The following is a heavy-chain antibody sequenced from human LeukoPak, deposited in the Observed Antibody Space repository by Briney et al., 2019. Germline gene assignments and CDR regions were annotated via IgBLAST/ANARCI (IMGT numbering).Heavy chain of an antibody. V-gene: IGHV4-31*03. D-gene: IGHD6-13*01. J-gene: IGHJ4*02. CDR3: ASGVAAAGTMDY. Sequence: SQTLSLTCTVSGGSISSGGYYWSWIRQHPGKGLEWIGYIYYSGSTNYNPSLKSRVTISVDTSKNQFSLKLSSVTAADTAVYYCASGVAAAGTMDYWGQGTLVTVSS. CDR1: GGSISSGGYY. CDR2: IYYSGST.